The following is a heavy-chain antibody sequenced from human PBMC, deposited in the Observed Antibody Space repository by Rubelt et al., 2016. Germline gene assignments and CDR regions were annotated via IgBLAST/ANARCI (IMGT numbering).Heavy chain of an antibody. CDR3: ARHRCETIVGVVATNWFDP. V-gene: IGHV4-34*01. CDR1: GGSFSGYY. J-gene: IGHJ5*02. CDR2: INHSGST. Sequence: QVQLQQWGAGLLKPSETLSLTCAVYGGSFSGYYWSWIRQPPVKGLEWIGEINHSGSTYYNPSLRSRVTISVDTSKNQFSPKLSSVTAADTAVYYCARHRCETIVGVVATNWFDPWGQGTLVTVSS. D-gene: IGHD3-3*01.